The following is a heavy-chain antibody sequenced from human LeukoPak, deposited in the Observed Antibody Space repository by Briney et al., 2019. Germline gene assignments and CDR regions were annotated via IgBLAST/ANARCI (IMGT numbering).Heavy chain of an antibody. J-gene: IGHJ4*02. D-gene: IGHD6-19*01. CDR2: IYPGDSGI. CDR1: GYSFTSYW. Sequence: GESLKISCKGSGYSFTSYWIGWVRQMPGNGLEWMGIIYPGDSGIRYSPSFQGQVTISADKSISTAYLQWSSLKASDTAMYYCARHLTYASAWYCPDYWGQGTLVTVSS. V-gene: IGHV5-51*01. CDR3: ARHLTYASAWYCPDY.